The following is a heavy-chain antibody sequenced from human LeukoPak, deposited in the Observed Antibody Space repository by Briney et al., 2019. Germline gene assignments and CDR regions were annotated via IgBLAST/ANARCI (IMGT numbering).Heavy chain of an antibody. CDR2: MSYDGSNE. J-gene: IGHJ2*01. CDR1: GFTFSSYG. CDR3: AKDSQTGTFSWYFDL. D-gene: IGHD7-27*01. V-gene: IGHV3-30*18. Sequence: GGSLRLSCAASGFTFSSYGMHWVRLPPGKGLEWVAVMSYDGSNEYYADSVKGRFTISRDNSKNTLYLQMNSLRAEDTAVYYCAKDSQTGTFSWYFDLWGRGTLVTVSS.